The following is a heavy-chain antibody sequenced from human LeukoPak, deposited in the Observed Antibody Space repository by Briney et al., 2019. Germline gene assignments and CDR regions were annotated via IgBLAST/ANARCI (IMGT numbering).Heavy chain of an antibody. CDR3: AKGCSGGSCYGLYYYYYGMDV. CDR2: ISYDGSNK. J-gene: IGHJ6*02. Sequence: GGSLRLSCAASGFTFSSYGMHWVRQAPGKGLEWVAVISYDGSNKYYADSVKGRFTISRDNSKNTLYLQMNSLRAEDTAVYYCAKGCSGGSCYGLYYYYYGMDVWGQGTTVTVSS. CDR1: GFTFSSYG. V-gene: IGHV3-30*18. D-gene: IGHD2-15*01.